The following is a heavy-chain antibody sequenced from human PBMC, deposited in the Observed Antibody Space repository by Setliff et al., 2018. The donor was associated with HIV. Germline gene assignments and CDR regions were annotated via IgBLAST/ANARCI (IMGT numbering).Heavy chain of an antibody. J-gene: IGHJ4*02. CDR1: GGSVNSYH. CDR2: IYTSGTT. CDR3: GRLSETAMASFDS. D-gene: IGHD2-21*02. Sequence: WETLSLTCSVSGGSVNSYHWSWIRQPPGKGLEWIGYIYTSGTTNYSPSLKSRVTISAGPSKNQFSLKLTSVTAADTAVYYCGRLSETAMASFDSWGQGILVTVSS. V-gene: IGHV4-4*08.